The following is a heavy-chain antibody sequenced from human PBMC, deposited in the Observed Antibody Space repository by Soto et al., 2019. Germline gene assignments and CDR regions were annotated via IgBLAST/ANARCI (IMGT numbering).Heavy chain of an antibody. CDR2: INPNSGGT. V-gene: IGHV1-2*04. Sequence: ASVKVSCKASGYTFTGYYMHWVRQAPGQGLEWMGWINPNSGGTNYAQKFQGWVTMTRDTSISTAYMELSRLRSDDTAVYYCARASIEYYYHGMDVWGQGTTVTVSS. CDR3: ARASIEYYYHGMDV. CDR1: GYTFTGYY. J-gene: IGHJ6*02.